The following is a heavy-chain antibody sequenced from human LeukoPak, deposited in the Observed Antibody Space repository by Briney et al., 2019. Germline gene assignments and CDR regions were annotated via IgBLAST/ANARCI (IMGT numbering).Heavy chain of an antibody. CDR3: ARDGSSGPVDY. CDR2: IYSGGST. V-gene: IGHV3-66*01. Sequence: GGSLRLSCAASGFTFSDYYMSWVRQAPGKGLEWVSVIYSGGSTYYADSVKGRFTISRDNSKNTLYLQMNSLRAEDTAVYYCARDGSSGPVDYWGQGTLVTVSS. D-gene: IGHD3-22*01. CDR1: GFTFSDYY. J-gene: IGHJ4*02.